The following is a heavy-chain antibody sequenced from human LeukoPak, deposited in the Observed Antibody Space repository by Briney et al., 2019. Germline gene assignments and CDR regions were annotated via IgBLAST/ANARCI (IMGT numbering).Heavy chain of an antibody. V-gene: IGHV4-61*02. Sequence: SETLSLTCSVSGGSISSGSYYWSWIRQPAGTGLEWIGRIYTSGSTNYNPSLKSRVTISVDTSKNQFSLKLSSVTAADTAVYYCARDTAMAPYWYFDLWGRGTLVTVSS. CDR3: ARDTAMAPYWYFDL. J-gene: IGHJ2*01. CDR2: IYTSGST. CDR1: GGSISSGSYY. D-gene: IGHD5-18*01.